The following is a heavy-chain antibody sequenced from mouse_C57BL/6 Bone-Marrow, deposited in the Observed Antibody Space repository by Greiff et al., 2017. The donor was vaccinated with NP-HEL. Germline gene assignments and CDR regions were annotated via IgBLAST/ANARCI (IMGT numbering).Heavy chain of an antibody. V-gene: IGHV14-2*01. D-gene: IGHD2-4*01. CDR3: ASPSIYYDYDPYYFDY. J-gene: IGHJ2*01. CDR1: GFNITDYY. Sequence: VQLQQSGAELVKPGASVKLSCTASGFNITDYYMHWVKQRTEQGLEWIGRIDPEDGETKYAPKFQGKATITADTSSNTAYLQLSSLTSEDTAVYYCASPSIYYDYDPYYFDYWGQGTTLTVSS. CDR2: IDPEDGET.